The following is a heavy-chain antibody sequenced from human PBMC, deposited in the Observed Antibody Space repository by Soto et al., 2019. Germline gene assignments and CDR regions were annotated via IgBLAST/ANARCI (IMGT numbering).Heavy chain of an antibody. CDR1: GGSISSGGYY. CDR3: ARGLPLTVIPTFDY. J-gene: IGHJ4*02. Sequence: PSETLSLTCTVSGGSISSGGYYWSWIRQHPGKGLEWIGYIYYSGSTYYNPSLKSRVTISVDTSKNQFSLKLSSVTAADTAVYYCARGLPLTVIPTFDYWGQGTLVTVSS. CDR2: IYYSGST. D-gene: IGHD4-17*01. V-gene: IGHV4-31*03.